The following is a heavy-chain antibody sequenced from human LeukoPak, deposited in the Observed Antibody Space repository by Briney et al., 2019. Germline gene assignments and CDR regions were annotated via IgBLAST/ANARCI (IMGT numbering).Heavy chain of an antibody. CDR2: ISSSSYI. D-gene: IGHD2/OR15-2a*01. CDR3: ARVSPQGAFDI. J-gene: IGHJ3*02. CDR1: GFTFSSYS. V-gene: IGHV3-21*01. Sequence: GGSLRLSCAASGFTFSSYSMNWVRQAPGKGLEWVSSISSSSYIYYADSVKGRFTISRDNAKNSLYLQMNSLRAEDTAVYYCARVSPQGAFDIWGQGTMVTVSS.